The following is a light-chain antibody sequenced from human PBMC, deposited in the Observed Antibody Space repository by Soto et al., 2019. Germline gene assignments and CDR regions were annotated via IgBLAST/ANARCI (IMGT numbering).Light chain of an antibody. Sequence: DMQMTQSPSSLSASVGDRVTITCQASQDISKYINWYKHKPGKAPKLLIYDASNLDTGVPSRVIRSGSATDFSFTISSLPPEDIATYYGQQYHTLPSSFGPGTKVDIK. V-gene: IGKV1-33*01. CDR1: QDISKY. CDR3: QQYHTLPSS. J-gene: IGKJ3*01. CDR2: DAS.